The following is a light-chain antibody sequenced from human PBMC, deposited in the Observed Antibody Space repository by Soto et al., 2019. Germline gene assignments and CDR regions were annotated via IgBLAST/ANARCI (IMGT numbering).Light chain of an antibody. CDR2: EVR. J-gene: IGLJ1*01. Sequence: QSVLTQHASVSGTPGQSITISSTGTSSDIGGYNYVSWYQQHPGKGPKLMISEVRNRPPGVSDRFSGSKSGSTASLTISGLQAEDEADYYCSSYTSSSTRVFGTGTKVTVL. CDR1: SSDIGGYNY. CDR3: SSYTSSSTRV. V-gene: IGLV2-14*01.